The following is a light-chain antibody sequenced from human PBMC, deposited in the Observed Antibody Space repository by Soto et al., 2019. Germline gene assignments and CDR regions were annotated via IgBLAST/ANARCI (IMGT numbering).Light chain of an antibody. Sequence: DIQMTQSPSSLSASVGDRVTLNCRASQSISSYLNWYQQKPGKAPRVLIYGASNLQSGVPSRFSGSGSGTDFTLTISSLQPEDFATYYCQQSYSNPRTFGQGTKVESK. CDR3: QQSYSNPRT. CDR1: QSISSY. J-gene: IGKJ1*01. V-gene: IGKV1-39*01. CDR2: GAS.